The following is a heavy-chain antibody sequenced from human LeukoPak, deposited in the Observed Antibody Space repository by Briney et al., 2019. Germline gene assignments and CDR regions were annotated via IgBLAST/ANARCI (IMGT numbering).Heavy chain of an antibody. CDR3: ARASYDSSGYHDY. J-gene: IGHJ4*02. D-gene: IGHD3-22*01. CDR1: GYTFTSYD. V-gene: IGHV1-8*01. Sequence: ASVKVSCKASGYTFTSYDINWVRQSTGQGLEWMGWMNPNSGNTGYAQKFQGRVTMTRNTSISTAYMELSSLRSEDTAVYYCARASYDSSGYHDYWGQGTLVTVSS. CDR2: MNPNSGNT.